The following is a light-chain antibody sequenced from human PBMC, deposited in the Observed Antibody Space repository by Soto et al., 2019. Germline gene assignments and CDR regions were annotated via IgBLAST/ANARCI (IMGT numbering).Light chain of an antibody. V-gene: IGKV3-15*01. CDR1: QSVSSN. CDR3: QNYNLS. Sequence: EIVMTQSPATLSVSPGERATLSCRASQSVSSNLAWYQQKHGQAPRLLIYAASTRATGIPDRFSGSGSGKHFTLTITRLEPEDFAIYICQNYNLSFGPGTKVDIK. CDR2: AAS. J-gene: IGKJ3*01.